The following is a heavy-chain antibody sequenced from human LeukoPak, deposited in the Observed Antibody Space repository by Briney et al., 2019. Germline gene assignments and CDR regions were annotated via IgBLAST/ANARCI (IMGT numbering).Heavy chain of an antibody. D-gene: IGHD6-13*01. Sequence: GGSLRLSCAASGFTFSSYSMSWVRQAPGAGLEWVSAISPAGDSTTDADSVKGRFTISRDNSKSTLYLQMHGLTAEDTALYYCARRLVTAGVTDFFDYWGHGTLVSVSS. J-gene: IGHJ4*01. CDR2: ISPAGDST. CDR1: GFTFSSYS. V-gene: IGHV3-23*01. CDR3: ARRLVTAGVTDFFDY.